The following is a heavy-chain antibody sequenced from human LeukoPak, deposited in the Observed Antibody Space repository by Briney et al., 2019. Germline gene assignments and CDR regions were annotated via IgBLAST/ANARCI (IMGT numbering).Heavy chain of an antibody. Sequence: PSETLSVTCAVYGVSFSGYYWSWIRQPPGKGLEWIGEINHSGSTNYNPSLKSRVTISVDTSKNQFSLKLSSVTAADTAVYYCARDRWTYYYGSSGYFDYWGQGTLVTVSS. J-gene: IGHJ4*02. D-gene: IGHD3-22*01. CDR2: INHSGST. CDR3: ARDRWTYYYGSSGYFDY. V-gene: IGHV4-34*01. CDR1: GVSFSGYY.